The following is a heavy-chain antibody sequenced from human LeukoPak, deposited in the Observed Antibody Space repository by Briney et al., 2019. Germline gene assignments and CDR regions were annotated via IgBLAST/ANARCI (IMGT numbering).Heavy chain of an antibody. CDR1: GFTFSSDS. V-gene: IGHV3-21*01. CDR2: ISSSSSYI. D-gene: IGHD3-10*01. J-gene: IGHJ4*02. Sequence: GGSLRLSCAASGFTFSSDSMNWVRQAPGKGLEWVSSISSSSSYIYYADSVKGRFTISRDDAKNSLYLQMNSLRAEDTAVYFCARDKGGMVPFDYWGQGTLVTVSS. CDR3: ARDKGGMVPFDY.